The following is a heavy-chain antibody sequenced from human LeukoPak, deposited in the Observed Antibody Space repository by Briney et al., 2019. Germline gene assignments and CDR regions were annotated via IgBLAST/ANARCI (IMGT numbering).Heavy chain of an antibody. V-gene: IGHV1-18*01. Sequence: GASVKVSCKTSGYTFTTYGISWVRQAPGQGLEWMGWISGFNGNTNYAQKLQGRVTLTTDTSTSTAHMELRSLRSEDTAVYYCARAPGITMVRGTDNYYYYYGMDVWGQGTTVTVSS. J-gene: IGHJ6*02. CDR1: GYTFTTYG. CDR2: ISGFNGNT. CDR3: ARAPGITMVRGTDNYYYYYGMDV. D-gene: IGHD3-10*01.